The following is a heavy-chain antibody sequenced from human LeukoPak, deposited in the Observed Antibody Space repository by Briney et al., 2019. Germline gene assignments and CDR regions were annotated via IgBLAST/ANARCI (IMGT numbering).Heavy chain of an antibody. J-gene: IGHJ4*02. CDR3: ARGYYYDSSGYPPLD. V-gene: IGHV3-30-3*01. D-gene: IGHD3-22*01. Sequence: GGSLRLSCAASGFTFSSYAMHWVRQAPGKGLEWVAVISYDGSNKYYADSVKGRFTISRDNSKNTLYLQMNSLRAEDTAVYYCARGYYYDSSGYPPLDWGQGTLVTVSS. CDR1: GFTFSSYA. CDR2: ISYDGSNK.